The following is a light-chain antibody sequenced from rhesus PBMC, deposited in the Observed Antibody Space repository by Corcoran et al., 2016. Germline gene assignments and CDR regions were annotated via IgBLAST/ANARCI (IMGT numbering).Light chain of an antibody. V-gene: IGKV3-24*04. CDR1: QSVSSY. Sequence: EIAMTQSPATLAVSPGERATLSCRASQSVSSYLAWYQQKPGQAPRLLIYGASSRATGIPDRFSGSGSGTGFTLTISSLEPEDVGVYFCLQSSNWPRTFGQGTKVDIK. CDR2: GAS. CDR3: LQSSNWPRT. J-gene: IGKJ1*01.